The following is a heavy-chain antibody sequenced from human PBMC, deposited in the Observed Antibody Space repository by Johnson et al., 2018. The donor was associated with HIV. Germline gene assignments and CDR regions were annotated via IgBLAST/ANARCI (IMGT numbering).Heavy chain of an antibody. D-gene: IGHD6-19*01. Sequence: VQLVESGGGVVRPGGSLRLSCAASGFTFDDYGMSWVRQAPGKGLEWVSGINWNGGRTGYADSVKGRFTISRDNSKNTLYLQMNSLRAEDTAVYYCTYSSDWSPGAFDIWGQGTMVTVSS. CDR3: TYSSDWSPGAFDI. CDR2: INWNGGRT. V-gene: IGHV3-20*04. J-gene: IGHJ3*02. CDR1: GFTFDDYG.